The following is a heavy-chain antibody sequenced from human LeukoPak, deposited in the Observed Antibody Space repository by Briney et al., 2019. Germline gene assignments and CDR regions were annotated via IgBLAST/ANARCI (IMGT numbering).Heavy chain of an antibody. D-gene: IGHD2-2*01. V-gene: IGHV3-48*03. J-gene: IGHJ4*02. CDR1: GLTFSSYE. CDR2: ISSSGYTI. Sequence: HPGGSLRLSCTASGLTFSSYEMNFVRQAPGKGLEWVSYISSSGYTIYYADSVKGRFTISRDNAKNSLYLQLNSLRAEDTAVYYCAREDCSSTSCYDPSVSDYWGQGTLVTVSS. CDR3: AREDCSSTSCYDPSVSDY.